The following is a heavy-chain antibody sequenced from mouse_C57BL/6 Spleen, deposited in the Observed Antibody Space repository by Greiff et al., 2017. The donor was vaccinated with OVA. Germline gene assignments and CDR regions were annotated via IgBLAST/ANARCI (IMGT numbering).Heavy chain of an antibody. CDR3: AGSLRPYYFDY. D-gene: IGHD1-2*01. J-gene: IGHJ2*01. CDR2: IDPSDSYT. CDR1: GYTFTSYW. V-gene: IGHV1-50*01. Sequence: VKLQQPGAELVKPGASVKLSCKASGYTFTSYWMQWVKQRPGQGLEWIGEIDPSDSYTNYNQKFKGKATLTVDTSSSTAYMQLSSLTSEDSAVYYCAGSLRPYYFDYWGQGTTLTVSS.